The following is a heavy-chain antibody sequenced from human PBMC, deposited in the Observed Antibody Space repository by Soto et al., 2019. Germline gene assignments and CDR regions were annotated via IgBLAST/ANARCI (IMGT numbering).Heavy chain of an antibody. CDR3: AKAYGYSGYDPTRFDP. Sequence: PGGSLRLSCAASGFTFSSYAMSWVRQAPGKGLEWVSAISGSGGSTYYADSVKGRFTISRDNSKNTLYLQMNSLRAEDTAVYYCAKAYGYSGYDPTRFDPWGQGTLVTVSS. CDR2: ISGSGGST. CDR1: GFTFSSYA. V-gene: IGHV3-23*01. D-gene: IGHD5-12*01. J-gene: IGHJ5*02.